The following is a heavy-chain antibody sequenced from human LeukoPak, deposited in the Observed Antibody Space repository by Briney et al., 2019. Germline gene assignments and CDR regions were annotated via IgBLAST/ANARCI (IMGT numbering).Heavy chain of an antibody. J-gene: IGHJ5*02. CDR3: ARGARYYDYVWGSYRHNWFDP. Sequence: PSQTLSLTCTVSGGSISSGDYYWRWVRQPPGKGLEWLGYIYYSGSTYYNPSLKSRVTISVDTSKNQFSLKLSSVTAADTAVYYCARGARYYDYVWGSYRHNWFDPWGQGTLVTVSS. V-gene: IGHV4-30-4*08. CDR1: GGSISSGDYY. CDR2: IYYSGST. D-gene: IGHD3-16*02.